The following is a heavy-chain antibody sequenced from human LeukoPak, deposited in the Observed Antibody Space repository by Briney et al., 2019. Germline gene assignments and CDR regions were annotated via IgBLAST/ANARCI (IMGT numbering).Heavy chain of an antibody. D-gene: IGHD1-26*01. CDR2: IIPILGIA. V-gene: IGHV1-69*04. J-gene: IGHJ4*02. CDR3: AXXXVGATELDY. Sequence: GASVKVSCKASGGTFSSYAISWVRQAPGQGLEWMGRIIPILGIANYAQKFQGRVTITADKSTSTAYMELSSLRSEDTAVYYCAXXXVGATELDYWGQGTLVTVSS. CDR1: GGTFSSYA.